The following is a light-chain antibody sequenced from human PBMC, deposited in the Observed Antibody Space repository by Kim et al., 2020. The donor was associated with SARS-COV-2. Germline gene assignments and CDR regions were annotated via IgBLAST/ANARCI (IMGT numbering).Light chain of an antibody. CDR3: QQYGSSPFT. CDR2: GAS. V-gene: IGKV3-20*01. Sequence: EIVLTQSPGTLSLSPGERSTLSCRASQSVSSCSLAWYQQKPGQAPRLLIYGASSRATGIPDRFSGSGSGTDFTLTISRLEPEDFAVYYCQQYGSSPFTFGPGTKVDIK. CDR1: QSVSSCS. J-gene: IGKJ3*01.